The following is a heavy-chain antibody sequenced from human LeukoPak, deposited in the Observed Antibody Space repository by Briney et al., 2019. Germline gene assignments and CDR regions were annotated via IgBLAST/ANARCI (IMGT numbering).Heavy chain of an antibody. V-gene: IGHV4-61*02. CDR2: IYTSGST. CDR1: GDSISSGSYY. D-gene: IGHD2-8*02. CDR3: ARDPGPTKTSYYMDV. J-gene: IGHJ6*03. Sequence: SETLSLTCTVSGDSISSGSYYWAWIRQPAGKGLEWIGRIYTSGSTNYNPSLKSRVTISVDKSKNQFSLKLSSVTAADTAVYYCARDPGPTKTSYYMDVWGKGTTVTVSS.